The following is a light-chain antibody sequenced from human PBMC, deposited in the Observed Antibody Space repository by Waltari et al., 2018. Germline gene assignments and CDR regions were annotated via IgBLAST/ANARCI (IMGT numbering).Light chain of an antibody. Sequence: DIQMTQSPSSLSASVGDRVTITCRAIQSISSYLNWYQQKPGKAPKLLIYAASSLQSGFPSRFSGSGSGTDFTLTISSLQPEDFATYYCQQSYSTPLFTFGPGTKVDIK. CDR1: QSISSY. CDR2: AAS. V-gene: IGKV1-39*01. J-gene: IGKJ3*01. CDR3: QQSYSTPLFT.